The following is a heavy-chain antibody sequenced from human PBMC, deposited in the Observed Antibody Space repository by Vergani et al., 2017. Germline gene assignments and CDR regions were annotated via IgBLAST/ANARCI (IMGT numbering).Heavy chain of an antibody. CDR1: GFTFDDYA. J-gene: IGHJ6*02. D-gene: IGHD2-2*01. CDR3: AKDIVPADFLLPYGMDV. Sequence: EVQLVESGGGLVQPGRSLRLSCAASGFTFDDYAMHWVRQAPGKGLGWVSGISWNSGSIGYADSVKGRFTISRDNAKNSLYLQMNSLRAEDTALYYCAKDIVPADFLLPYGMDVWGQGTTVTVSS. CDR2: ISWNSGSI. V-gene: IGHV3-9*01.